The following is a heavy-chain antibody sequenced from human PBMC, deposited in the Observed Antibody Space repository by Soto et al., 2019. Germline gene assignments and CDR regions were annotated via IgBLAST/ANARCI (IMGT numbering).Heavy chain of an antibody. J-gene: IGHJ5*02. CDR2: IHHSGST. CDR3: ARGDSSGYYSNNWFDP. Sequence: SETLSLTCAVSGGSISSGGYSWSWIRQPPGKGLEWIGYIHHSGSTYYNPSLKSRVTISVDRSKNQFSLKLSSVTAADTAVYYCARGDSSGYYSNNWFDPWGQGTLVTVSS. D-gene: IGHD3-22*01. V-gene: IGHV4-30-2*01. CDR1: GGSISSGGYS.